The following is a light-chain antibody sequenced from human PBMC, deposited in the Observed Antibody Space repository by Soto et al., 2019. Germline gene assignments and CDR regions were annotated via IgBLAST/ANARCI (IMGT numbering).Light chain of an antibody. CDR1: SSNIGAGYE. J-gene: IGLJ1*01. Sequence: QSVLTQPPSVSEALGQRVTISCTGSSSNIGAGYEAHWYQQVPGTAPKLLIYENNNRPSGVPDRFSGSKSGTSASLAITGLQAEDEAEYDCQSYDSHLSGDVFGTGTKLTVL. CDR2: ENN. V-gene: IGLV1-40*01. CDR3: QSYDSHLSGDV.